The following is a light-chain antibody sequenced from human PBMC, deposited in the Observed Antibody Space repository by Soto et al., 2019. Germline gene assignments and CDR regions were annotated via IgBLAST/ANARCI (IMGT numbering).Light chain of an antibody. CDR3: SSFTSTSTLL. CDR2: EVT. J-gene: IGLJ2*01. Sequence: QSALTQPPSASGSPGQSVTISCTGTSSDVGGYNYVSWYQQHPGKAPKLMIYEVTNRPSGLSNRFSGSKSGNTASLTISGLQAEDEADYYCSSFTSTSTLLFGGGTKLTVL. CDR1: SSDVGGYNY. V-gene: IGLV2-14*01.